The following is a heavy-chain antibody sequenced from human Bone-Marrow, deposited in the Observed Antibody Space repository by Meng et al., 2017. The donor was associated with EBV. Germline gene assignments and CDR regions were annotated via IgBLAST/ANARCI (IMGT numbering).Heavy chain of an antibody. D-gene: IGHD2-21*01. J-gene: IGHJ4*02. Sequence: ITLKESAPTLVHPTQTPTLTCTFSGFSLSTPGVGVGWIRQPPGEALEWLAVIYWDDDKRYSPSLKSRLTITKDTSKQQVVLTMTNMDPVDTATYYCAHRRDYSYFDYWGQGTLVTVSS. CDR2: IYWDDDK. CDR3: AHRRDYSYFDY. V-gene: IGHV2-5*02. CDR1: GFSLSTPGVG.